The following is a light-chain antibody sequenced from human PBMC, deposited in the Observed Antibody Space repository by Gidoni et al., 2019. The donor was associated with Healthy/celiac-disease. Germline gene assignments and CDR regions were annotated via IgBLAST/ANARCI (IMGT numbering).Light chain of an antibody. V-gene: IGLV2-14*01. J-gene: IGLJ3*02. Sequence: QSALTPPASVSGSPGQSITISCTGTSSDVGGYNYVSWYQQHPGKAPKLMIYDVSNRPSGVSNRFSGSKSGNTASLTISGLQAEDEADYYCSSYTSSSTLNWVFGGGTKLTVL. CDR2: DVS. CDR1: SSDVGGYNY. CDR3: SSYTSSSTLNWV.